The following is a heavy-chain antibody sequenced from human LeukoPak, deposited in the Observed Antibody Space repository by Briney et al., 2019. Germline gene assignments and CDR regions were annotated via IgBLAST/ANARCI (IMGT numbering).Heavy chain of an antibody. D-gene: IGHD3-22*01. CDR2: SYYSGST. Sequence: SETLSLTCTVSGGSISSSGHYWGWIRQPPGKGLEWIGSSYYSGSTYYNPSLKSRVTISVDTSKNHFSLKLSSVTAADTAVYYCGRQFYYDSSGYYHGYWGQGTLVTVSS. CDR1: GGSISSSGHY. CDR3: GRQFYYDSSGYYHGY. V-gene: IGHV4-39*01. J-gene: IGHJ4*02.